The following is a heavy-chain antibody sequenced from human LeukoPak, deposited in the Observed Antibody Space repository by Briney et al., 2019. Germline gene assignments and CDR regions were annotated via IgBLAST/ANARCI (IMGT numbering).Heavy chain of an antibody. J-gene: IGHJ4*02. CDR1: GGSITSRAYY. Sequence: SETLSLTCTVSGGSITSRAYYWGWIRQPPGTGLEWIATIYYGGNTYYNPSLKSRVTISVDTSKNQFSLKLSSVTPSDTAVYYCARVGPCSGDRCYVDYWGQGTQVTVSS. CDR2: IYYGGNT. V-gene: IGHV4-39*01. D-gene: IGHD2-15*01. CDR3: ARVGPCSGDRCYVDY.